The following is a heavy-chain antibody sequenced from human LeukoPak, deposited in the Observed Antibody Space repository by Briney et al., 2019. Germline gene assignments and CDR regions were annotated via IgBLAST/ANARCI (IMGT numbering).Heavy chain of an antibody. J-gene: IGHJ3*01. Sequence: GGSLRLSCAASGFTFSHYEMNWVRQAPGKGLEWVSYIHSSGTSMYYADSVKGRFTISRDNAENSLHLQMNSLRAEDTAVYYCAKGGYCSGGTCYLFNAFDLWGQGTMVPVSS. V-gene: IGHV3-48*03. CDR1: GFTFSHYE. CDR3: AKGGYCSGGTCYLFNAFDL. CDR2: IHSSGTSM. D-gene: IGHD2-15*01.